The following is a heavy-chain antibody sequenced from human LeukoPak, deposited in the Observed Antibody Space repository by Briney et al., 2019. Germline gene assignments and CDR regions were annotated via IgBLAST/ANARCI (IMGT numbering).Heavy chain of an antibody. CDR1: GGTFSSYA. D-gene: IGHD3-16*01. CDR3: ARDLGGSFKPYWFDP. Sequence: ASVKVSCKASGGTFSSYAISWVRQAPGQGLEWMGRIIPILGIANYAQKFQGRVTITADKSTSTAYMELSSLRSEDTAVYYCARDLGGSFKPYWFDPWGQGTLVTVSS. V-gene: IGHV1-69*04. J-gene: IGHJ5*02. CDR2: IIPILGIA.